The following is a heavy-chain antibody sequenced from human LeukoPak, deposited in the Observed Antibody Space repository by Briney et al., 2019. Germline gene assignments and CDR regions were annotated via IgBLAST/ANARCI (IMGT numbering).Heavy chain of an antibody. D-gene: IGHD6-13*01. CDR3: AKSAGSGWYASWWFDP. J-gene: IGHJ5*02. V-gene: IGHV3-23*01. CDR1: GFTFSSYA. CDR2: ISGSGGST. Sequence: GGSLRLSCAASGFTFSSYAMSWVRQAPGKGLEWVSAISGSGGSTYYADSVKGRFTISRDNSKNTLYLQMNSLRAEDTAVYYCAKSAGSGWYASWWFDPWGQGTLVTVSS.